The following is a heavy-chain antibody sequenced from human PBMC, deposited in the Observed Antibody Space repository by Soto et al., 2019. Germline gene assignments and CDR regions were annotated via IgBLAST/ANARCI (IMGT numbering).Heavy chain of an antibody. J-gene: IGHJ5*02. Sequence: SETLSRTCTVSCGSISDSSYYCGLIRHPPGKGLECIGTSYYSGGTDYNPALKSRVTISVDTSKNQFSLQLSSGTAADTDVYYCARHEAKLRAVATTYRGDNLFDTWGQGTMVTVS. CDR2: SYYSGGT. V-gene: IGHV4-39*01. CDR3: ARHEAKLRAVATTYRGDNLFDT. D-gene: IGHD5-12*01. CDR1: CGSISDSSYY.